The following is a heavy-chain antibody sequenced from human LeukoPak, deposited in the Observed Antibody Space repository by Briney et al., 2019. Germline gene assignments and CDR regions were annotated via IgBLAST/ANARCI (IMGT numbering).Heavy chain of an antibody. D-gene: IGHD2-15*01. CDR1: GGSVSSRPHF. Sequence: SETLSLTCTVSGGSVSSRPHFWAWIRQHPGKGLEWIGYIYYSGSTYYNPSLKSRVTISVDTSKNQFSLKLSSVTAADTAVYYCARAGRPGYLFDYWGQGTLVTVSS. CDR3: ARAGRPGYLFDY. CDR2: IYYSGST. J-gene: IGHJ4*02. V-gene: IGHV4-31*03.